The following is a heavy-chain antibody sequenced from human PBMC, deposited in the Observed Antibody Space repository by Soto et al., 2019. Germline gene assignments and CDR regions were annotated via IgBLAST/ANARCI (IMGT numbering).Heavy chain of an antibody. CDR1: GFTVSSNY. J-gene: IGHJ4*02. CDR2: IHSGGST. CDR3: ARDGIAAAGSFDY. Sequence: EVQLVETGGGLIQPGGSLRLSCAASGFTVSSNYMSWVRQAPGKGLEWVSVIHSGGSTYYADSVKGRFTISRDNSKNTLYLQMNSLRAEDTAVYYCARDGIAAAGSFDYWGQGTLVTVSS. D-gene: IGHD6-13*01. V-gene: IGHV3-53*02.